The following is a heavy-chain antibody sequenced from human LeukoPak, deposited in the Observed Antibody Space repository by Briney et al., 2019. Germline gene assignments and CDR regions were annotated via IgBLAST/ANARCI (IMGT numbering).Heavy chain of an antibody. CDR2: IWSDGSNK. Sequence: GGSLRLSCAASGFTFSNYGMHWVRQAPGKGLEWVAIIWSDGSNKYYADSVKGRFTISRDNSKNTLFLQMSSLRAEDTAVYYCAKDLSVGSGWYFFDYWGQGTLVTVSS. CDR1: GFTFSNYG. D-gene: IGHD6-19*01. CDR3: AKDLSVGSGWYFFDY. V-gene: IGHV3-33*06. J-gene: IGHJ4*02.